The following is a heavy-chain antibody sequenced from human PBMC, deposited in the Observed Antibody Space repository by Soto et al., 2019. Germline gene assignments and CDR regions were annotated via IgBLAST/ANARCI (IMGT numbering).Heavy chain of an antibody. CDR3: ARVYPSDTRYGYVGNNWFDP. CDR1: GYTFTSYH. J-gene: IGHJ5*02. D-gene: IGHD5-18*01. Sequence: ASLKVSCKASGYTFTSYHMHWVRQAPGQGLEWMGIINPSGGSTSYAQKFQGRVTMTRDTSTSTVYMELSSLRSEDTAVYYCARVYPSDTRYGYVGNNWFDPWGQGTLVTVSS. V-gene: IGHV1-46*03. CDR2: INPSGGST.